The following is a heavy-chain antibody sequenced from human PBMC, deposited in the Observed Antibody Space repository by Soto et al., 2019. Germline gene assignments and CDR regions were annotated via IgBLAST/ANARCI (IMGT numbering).Heavy chain of an antibody. J-gene: IGHJ4*02. D-gene: IGHD3-9*01. CDR1: GYTFPSDG. CDR2: INAGNGNT. Sequence: SVKGPSRASGYTFPSDGMHWLRQAPGQRLEWMGWINAGNGNTKYSQKFQGRVTITRDTSASTAYMELSSLRSEDTAVDYCARDLSPQIDCWGQGTLVPLSS. CDR3: ARDLSPQIDC. V-gene: IGHV1-3*01.